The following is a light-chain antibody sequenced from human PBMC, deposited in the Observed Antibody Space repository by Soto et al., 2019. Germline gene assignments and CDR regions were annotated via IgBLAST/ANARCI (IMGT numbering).Light chain of an antibody. Sequence: DVLMTQSPLSLPVTPGEPASISCRSSQSLLHSNGYNYLDWYLQKPGQSPQLLIYLGSNRASGVPDRFSGSGSGTDFTLKISRVEAEDVGVYYCMQALQTPVTLGPG. CDR2: LGS. CDR1: QSLLHSNGYNY. J-gene: IGKJ3*01. V-gene: IGKV2-28*01. CDR3: MQALQTPVT.